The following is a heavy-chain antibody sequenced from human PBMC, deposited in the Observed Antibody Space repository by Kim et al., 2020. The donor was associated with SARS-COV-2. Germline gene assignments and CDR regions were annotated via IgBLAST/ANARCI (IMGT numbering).Heavy chain of an antibody. CDR1: GYTFTSYD. V-gene: IGHV1-8*01. CDR2: MNPNSGNT. CDR3: AREAPYSSSWYNGDVPYYYGMDV. J-gene: IGHJ6*02. D-gene: IGHD6-13*01. Sequence: ASVKVSCKASGYTFTSYDINWVRQATGQGLEWMGWMNPNSGNTGYAQKFQGRVTMTRNTSISTAYMELSSLRSEDTAVYYCAREAPYSSSWYNGDVPYYYGMDVWGQGTTVTVSS.